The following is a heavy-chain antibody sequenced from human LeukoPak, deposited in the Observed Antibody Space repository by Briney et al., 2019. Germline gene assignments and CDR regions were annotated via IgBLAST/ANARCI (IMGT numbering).Heavy chain of an antibody. CDR3: AREDYDFWSGYYGRTDAFDI. J-gene: IGHJ3*02. Sequence: GGSLRLSCAASGFTFSSYAMRWVRQAPGKGLEWVSAISGSGGSTYYADSVKGRFTISRDNSKNTLYLQMNSLRAEDTAVYYCAREDYDFWSGYYGRTDAFDIWGQGTMVTVSS. CDR2: ISGSGGST. V-gene: IGHV3-23*01. CDR1: GFTFSSYA. D-gene: IGHD3-3*01.